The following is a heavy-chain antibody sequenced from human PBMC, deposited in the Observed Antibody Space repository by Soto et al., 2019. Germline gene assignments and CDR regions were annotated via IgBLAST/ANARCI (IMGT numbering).Heavy chain of an antibody. CDR3: ARPHYDSNAFYSFFDY. D-gene: IGHD3-22*01. CDR2: IFHGGGT. CDR1: GESFSGYY. Sequence: SETLSLTCAVSGESFSGYYWSWIRQPPGKGLEWIGQIFHGGGTNYSPSLKSRVTISVDASKNQFSLELSSVTAADTAVYYCARPHYDSNAFYSFFDYWGQGTLVTVSS. V-gene: IGHV4-34*12. J-gene: IGHJ4*02.